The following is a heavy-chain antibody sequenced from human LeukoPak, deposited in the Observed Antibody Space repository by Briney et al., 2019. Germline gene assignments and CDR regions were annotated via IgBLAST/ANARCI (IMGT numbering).Heavy chain of an antibody. J-gene: IGHJ4*02. CDR2: IYYSGST. V-gene: IGHV4-61*01. CDR3: ARVKTKVGGYYYLGLYYFDY. CDR1: GGSVSSGSYY. Sequence: PSETLSLTCTVSGGSVSSGSYYWSWIRQPPGKGLEWIGYIYYSGSTNYNPSLKSRVTISVDMSKNQFSLKLSSVTAADTAVYYCARVKTKVGGYYYLGLYYFDYWGQGTLVTVSS. D-gene: IGHD3-22*01.